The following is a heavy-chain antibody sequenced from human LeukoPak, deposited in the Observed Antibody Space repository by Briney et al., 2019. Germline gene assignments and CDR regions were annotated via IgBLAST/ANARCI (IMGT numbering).Heavy chain of an antibody. CDR3: ARGAHTAYYYGSSGYFDY. V-gene: IGHV4-59*01. CDR1: GGSISSYY. Sequence: SETLSLTCTVSGGSISSYYWSWIRQPPGKGLEWIGYIYYSGSTNYNPSLKSRVTISVDTSKNQFSLKLSSVTAADTAVYYCARGAHTAYYYGSSGYFDYWGQGTLVTVSS. D-gene: IGHD3-22*01. CDR2: IYYSGST. J-gene: IGHJ4*02.